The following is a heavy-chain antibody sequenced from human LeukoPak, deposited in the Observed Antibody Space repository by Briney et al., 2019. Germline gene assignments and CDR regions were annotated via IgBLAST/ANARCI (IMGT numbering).Heavy chain of an antibody. CDR1: GFTFNSYA. V-gene: IGHV3-23*01. CDR3: TTPSSYGDYVYPEFDY. Sequence: PGGSLRLSCAASGFTFNSYAMNWVRQTPGKGLEWVSAISATGTYYADSVKGRFTVSRDNSKNTLFLQMNSLSADDTAVYYCTTPSSYGDYVYPEFDYWGQGTLVTVSS. D-gene: IGHD4-17*01. CDR2: ISATGT. J-gene: IGHJ4*02.